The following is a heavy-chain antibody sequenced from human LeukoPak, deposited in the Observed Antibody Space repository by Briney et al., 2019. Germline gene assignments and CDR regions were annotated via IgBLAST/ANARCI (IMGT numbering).Heavy chain of an antibody. CDR1: GFTFSPYW. J-gene: IGHJ4*02. CDR2: IKQDGSEK. V-gene: IGHV3-7*01. Sequence: PGGSLRLSCAASGFTFSPYWMSWVRQAPGKGLEWVANIKQDGSEKYYVDSVKGRFTISRDNAKNSLYLQMNSLRAEDTAVYYCARSTVDYWGQGTLVTVSS. D-gene: IGHD4-17*01. CDR3: ARSTVDY.